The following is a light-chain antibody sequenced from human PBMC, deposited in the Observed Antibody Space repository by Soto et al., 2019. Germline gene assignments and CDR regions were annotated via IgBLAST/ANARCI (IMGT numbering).Light chain of an antibody. CDR2: EGT. J-gene: IGLJ2*01. V-gene: IGLV2-23*01. CDR1: SSDVGSYNF. CDR3: CSYAGPSTI. Sequence: QSALTKPASVSGSPGQSITISCTGTSSDVGSYNFVSWFQQHPGKVPKLIIYEGTERPSGVSNRFSASKSGNTASLTISGLQPEDEADYYCCSYAGPSTIFGGGTQLTVL.